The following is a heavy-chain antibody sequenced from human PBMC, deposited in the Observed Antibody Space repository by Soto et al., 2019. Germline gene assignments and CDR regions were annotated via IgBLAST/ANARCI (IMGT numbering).Heavy chain of an antibody. J-gene: IGHJ4*02. CDR3: AREKGYISGPKNFDY. CDR1: GASIISGDYF. CDR2: IYDSGSS. D-gene: IGHD5-12*01. V-gene: IGHV4-30-4*01. Sequence: SETLSLTCTVSGASIISGDYFWIWIRQSPGKGLEWIGYIYDSGSSYYNPSLKSRVSMSVDTSKNQFSLKLSSVTAADTAVYYCAREKGYISGPKNFDYWGQGTLVTVSS.